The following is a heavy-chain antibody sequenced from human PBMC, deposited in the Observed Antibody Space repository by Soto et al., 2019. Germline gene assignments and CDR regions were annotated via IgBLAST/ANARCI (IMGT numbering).Heavy chain of an antibody. D-gene: IGHD4-17*01. V-gene: IGHV3-23*01. CDR3: AKVFYGDYDYFDY. CDR1: GFTFSSYA. CDR2: ISGSGGST. J-gene: IGHJ4*02. Sequence: EVQLLESGGGLVQPGGSLRLSCAASGFTFSSYAMSWVRQAPGKGLEWVSAISGSGGSTYYADSVKGRFTISRDNSKNTLYLQINSLRAADTAVYYCAKVFYGDYDYFDYWGQGTLVTVSS.